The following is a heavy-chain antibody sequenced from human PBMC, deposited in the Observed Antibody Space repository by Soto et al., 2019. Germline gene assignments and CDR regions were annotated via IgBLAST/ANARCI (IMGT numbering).Heavy chain of an antibody. CDR1: GYSFTSYW. V-gene: IGHV5-51*01. CDR2: IYPGDSDT. Sequence: PGESLKISCKGPGYSFTSYWIGWVRQMPGKGLEWMGIIYPGDSDTRYSPSFQGQVTISADKSISTAYLQWSSLKASDTAMYYCARRSLTFCSSTSCYKDYYYYGMDVWGQGTTVTVSS. J-gene: IGHJ6*02. CDR3: ARRSLTFCSSTSCYKDYYYYGMDV. D-gene: IGHD2-2*02.